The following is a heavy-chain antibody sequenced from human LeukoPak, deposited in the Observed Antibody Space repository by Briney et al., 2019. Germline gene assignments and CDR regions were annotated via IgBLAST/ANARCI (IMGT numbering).Heavy chain of an antibody. CDR3: ARSLGTTPYFDY. V-gene: IGHV4-59*01. CDR2: ISYSGRT. CDR1: GDSISSYY. J-gene: IGHJ4*01. Sequence: SETLSLTCTVSGDSISSYYWSWIRQPPRKGLEWIGYISYSGRTNYNPSLKSRVTMSVDTSKNQFSLQLSSVTAADTAVYYCARSLGTTPYFDYWGQGALVTVSS. D-gene: IGHD1-26*01.